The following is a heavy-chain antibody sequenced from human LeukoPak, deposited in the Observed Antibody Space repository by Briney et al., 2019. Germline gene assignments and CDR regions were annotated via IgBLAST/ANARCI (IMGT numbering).Heavy chain of an antibody. J-gene: IGHJ4*02. CDR1: DGSINTPNYY. Sequence: SETLSLTCTVSDGSINTPNYYWGWIRQPPGKGLEWIGNIFYRGSTYYGPSLKSRVTISLDTSKNQFSLNLNSVTAADTAVYYCAREEALGSGSFDYWGQGTLVTVSS. D-gene: IGHD1-26*01. CDR3: AREEALGSGSFDY. V-gene: IGHV4-39*07. CDR2: IFYRGST.